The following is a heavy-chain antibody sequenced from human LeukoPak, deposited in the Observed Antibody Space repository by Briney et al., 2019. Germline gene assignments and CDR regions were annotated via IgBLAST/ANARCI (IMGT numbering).Heavy chain of an antibody. CDR1: GYTLTGYY. D-gene: IGHD2-2*01. V-gene: IGHV1-2*06. CDR3: ARDFPYCSSTSCYAWSISGSDY. J-gene: IGHJ4*02. Sequence: ASAKVSCKASGYTLTGYYMHWVRQAPGQGLEWMGRINPNSGGTNYAQKFQGRVTMTRDTSISTAYMELSRLRSDDTAVYYCARDFPYCSSTSCYAWSISGSDYWGQGTLVTVSS. CDR2: INPNSGGT.